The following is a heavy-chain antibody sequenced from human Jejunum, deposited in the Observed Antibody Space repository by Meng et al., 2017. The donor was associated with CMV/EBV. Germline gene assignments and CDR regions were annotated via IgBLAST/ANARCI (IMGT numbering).Heavy chain of an antibody. Sequence: QVKLMESGAVVTKPGSSMKVSFKSSGGSVNNYAFNWVRQAPGQGLEWMGGIIAIFKTPNYAQKFQGRLTITADESTGTSYMELTSLTSEDTAVYYCARGFLNGYQPFDYWGQGTLVTVSS. J-gene: IGHJ4*02. V-gene: IGHV1-69*12. CDR3: ARGFLNGYQPFDY. D-gene: IGHD5-24*01. CDR2: IIAIFKTP. CDR1: GGSVNNYA.